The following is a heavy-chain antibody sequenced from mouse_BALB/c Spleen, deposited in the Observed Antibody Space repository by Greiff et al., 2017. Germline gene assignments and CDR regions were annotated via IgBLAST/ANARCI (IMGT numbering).Heavy chain of an antibody. CDR3: ASQYGNYPFAY. CDR1: GYSITSDYA. Sequence: EVKLVESGPGLVKPSQSLSLTCTVTGYSITSDYAWNWIRQFPGNKLEWMGYISYSGSTSYNPSLKSRISITRDTSKNQFFLQLNSVTTEDTATYYCASQYGNYPFAYWGQGTLVTVSA. V-gene: IGHV3-2*02. CDR2: ISYSGST. D-gene: IGHD2-1*01. J-gene: IGHJ3*01.